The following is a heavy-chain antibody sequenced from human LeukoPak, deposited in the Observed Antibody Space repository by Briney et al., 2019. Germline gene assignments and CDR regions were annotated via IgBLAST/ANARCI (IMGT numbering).Heavy chain of an antibody. CDR1: GGSISSSSYY. CDR3: ARDGPVDSSGWYGTINDY. V-gene: IGHV4-39*07. J-gene: IGHJ4*02. Sequence: SETLSLTCTVSGGSISSSSYYLGWIRQRPGKGLEWFGSIYYSGSTYYNPSLKSRVIISVDTSKNQFSLKLSSVTAADTAVYYCARDGPVDSSGWYGTINDYWGQGTLVTVSS. CDR2: IYYSGST. D-gene: IGHD6-19*01.